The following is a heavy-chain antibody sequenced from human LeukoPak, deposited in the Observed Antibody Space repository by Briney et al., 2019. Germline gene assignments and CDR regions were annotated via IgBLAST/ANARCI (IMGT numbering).Heavy chain of an antibody. CDR3: AKDIQLSA. CDR2: IASSGRNT. CDR1: GFNFNDAA. D-gene: IGHD5-24*01. V-gene: IGHV3-23*01. J-gene: IGHJ3*01. Sequence: GSLRLSCAASGFNFNDAAMTWVHQAPGKGLEWVSLIASSGRNTYYTDSVRGRFTISRDNSKKTLSLQMNSLRVEDTAIYYCAKDIQLSAWGLGTMVTVSS.